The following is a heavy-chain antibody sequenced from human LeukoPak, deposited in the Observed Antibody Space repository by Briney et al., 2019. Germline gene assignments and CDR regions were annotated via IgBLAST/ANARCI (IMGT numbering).Heavy chain of an antibody. V-gene: IGHV1-46*01. Sequence: GASVKVSCKASGYTFTSYYMHWVRQAPGQGLEWMGIINPSGGSTSYAQKLQGRVTMTTDTSTSTAYMELRSLRSDDTAVYYCARGSGWLVQYYLDYWGQGTLVTVSP. D-gene: IGHD6-19*01. CDR3: ARGSGWLVQYYLDY. J-gene: IGHJ4*02. CDR2: INPSGGST. CDR1: GYTFTSYY.